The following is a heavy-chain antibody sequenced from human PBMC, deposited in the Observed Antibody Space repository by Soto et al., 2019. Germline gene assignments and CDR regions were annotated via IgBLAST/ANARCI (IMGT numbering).Heavy chain of an antibody. CDR1: RWSANSGKYY. CDR3: ATSYGKAWYTY. CDR2: IYYSGFT. D-gene: IGHD6-13*01. J-gene: IGHJ4*02. V-gene: IGHV4-61*01. Sequence: AESLSLKGTISRWSANSGKYYWSWIRQPPEKGLEWIGYIYYSGFTNYNPSLKSRLTISVDRSKNQFTLQLTSVTVEDTAVYYCATSYGKAWYTYWGQGTQVSVSS.